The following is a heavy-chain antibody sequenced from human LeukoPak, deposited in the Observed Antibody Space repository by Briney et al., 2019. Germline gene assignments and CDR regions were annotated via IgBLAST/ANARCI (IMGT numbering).Heavy chain of an antibody. CDR1: GYTFTSYG. V-gene: IGHV1-18*01. CDR3: ARGGWGYCSSTSCYGLDY. J-gene: IGHJ4*02. CDR2: ISAYNGNT. Sequence: GASVKVSCKASGYTFTSYGISWVRQAPGQGREWMGWISAYNGNTNYAQKLQGRVTMTTDTSTSTAYMELRSLRSDDTAVYYCARGGWGYCSSTSCYGLDYWGQGTLVTVSS. D-gene: IGHD2-2*01.